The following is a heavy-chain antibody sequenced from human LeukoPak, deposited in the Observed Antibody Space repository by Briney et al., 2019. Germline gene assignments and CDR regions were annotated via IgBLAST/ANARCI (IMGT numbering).Heavy chain of an antibody. D-gene: IGHD3-22*01. CDR2: IYYSGST. Sequence: SETLSLTCTVSGGSISSYYWSWIRQPPGKGLEWIGYIYYSGSTNYNPSLKSRVTISVDTSKNQFSLKLSSVTAADTAVYYCARHAKYYYDSSGYYWYFDLWGRGTLVTVSS. V-gene: IGHV4-59*08. CDR1: GGSISSYY. CDR3: ARHAKYYYDSSGYYWYFDL. J-gene: IGHJ2*01.